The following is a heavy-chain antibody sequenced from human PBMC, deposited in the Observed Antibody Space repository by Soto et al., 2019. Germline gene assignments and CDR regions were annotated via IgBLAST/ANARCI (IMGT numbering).Heavy chain of an antibody. CDR2: INAANGNT. CDR3: ARSLMNTAMVTFYYFDY. CDR1: GYTFTTYA. J-gene: IGHJ4*02. Sequence: ASVKVSCKASGYTFTTYAMHWVRQAPGQRLEWMGWINAANGNTKYSQKFQGRVTITRDTSASTAYIELSSLRSEDTAVYCCARSLMNTAMVTFYYFDYWGQGTLVTVSS. D-gene: IGHD5-18*01. V-gene: IGHV1-3*01.